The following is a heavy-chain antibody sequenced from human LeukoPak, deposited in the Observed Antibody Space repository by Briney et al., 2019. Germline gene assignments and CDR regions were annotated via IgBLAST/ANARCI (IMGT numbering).Heavy chain of an antibody. CDR2: INPNSGGT. CDR1: GYTFTGYY. D-gene: IGHD6-13*01. V-gene: IGHV1-2*02. CDR3: ARFYSSSSPFDY. Sequence: ASVKVSCKASGYTFTGYYMHWVRQAPGQGLEWMGWINPNSGGTNYAQKFQGRVTMTRGTSISTAYMELSRLRSDDTAVYYCARFYSSSSPFDYWGQGTLVTVSS. J-gene: IGHJ4*02.